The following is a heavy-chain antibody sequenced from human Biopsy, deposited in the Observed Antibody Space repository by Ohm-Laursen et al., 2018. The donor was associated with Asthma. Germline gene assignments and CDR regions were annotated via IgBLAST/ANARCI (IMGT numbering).Heavy chain of an antibody. CDR2: INASNGNT. V-gene: IGHV1-3*01. J-gene: IGHJ3*02. Sequence: EASVKVSCNASGYIFINYAIHWVRQAPGQRLEWMGWINASNGNTKYSQKFQGRVTISRDTSASTAYMDLSSLRSEDTAVYYCARTYYDFLTGQVNDAVAIWGQGAMVTVSS. D-gene: IGHD3-9*01. CDR1: GYIFINYA. CDR3: ARTYYDFLTGQVNDAVAI.